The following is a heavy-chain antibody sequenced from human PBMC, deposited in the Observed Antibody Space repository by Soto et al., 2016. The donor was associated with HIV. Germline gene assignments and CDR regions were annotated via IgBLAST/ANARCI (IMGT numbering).Heavy chain of an antibody. Sequence: QVQLVESGGGVVQPGRSLRLSCAASGFTFSSYGMHWVRQAPGKGLEWVAVLWYDGSNKYYADSVKGRFTISRDSSKNTLYLQMNSLRAEDTAVYYCAREQRWLVTGTFDYWGQGTLVTVSS. CDR1: GFTFSSYG. CDR2: LWYDGSNK. V-gene: IGHV3-33*01. J-gene: IGHJ4*02. D-gene: IGHD6-19*01. CDR3: AREQRWLVTGTFDY.